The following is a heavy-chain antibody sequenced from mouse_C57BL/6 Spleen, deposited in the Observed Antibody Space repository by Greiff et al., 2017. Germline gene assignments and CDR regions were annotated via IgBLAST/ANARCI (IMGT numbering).Heavy chain of an antibody. CDR1: GYTFTSYW. Sequence: QVQLQQPGAELVMPGASVKLSCKASGYTFTSYWLHWVKQRPGQGLEWIGEIDPSDSYTNYNQKFKGKSTLTVDKSSSTAYMQRSSLTSEDSAVYYCARLDSSGRYYYAMDYWGQGTSVTVSS. D-gene: IGHD3-2*02. V-gene: IGHV1-69*01. CDR3: ARLDSSGRYYYAMDY. J-gene: IGHJ4*01. CDR2: IDPSDSYT.